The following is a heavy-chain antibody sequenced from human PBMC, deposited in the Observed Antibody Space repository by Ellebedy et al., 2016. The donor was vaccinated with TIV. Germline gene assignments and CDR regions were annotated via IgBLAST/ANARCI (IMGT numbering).Heavy chain of an antibody. CDR3: ASERGGVSGYGQPFDY. J-gene: IGHJ4*02. CDR1: GFTFATSA. CDR2: LTGAGVGT. D-gene: IGHD5-12*01. V-gene: IGHV3-23*01. Sequence: GESLKISCEASGFTFATSAMTWVRPAPGKGLEWVSGLTGAGVGTYYADAVKGRFTISRDNSKNTLYLQMNSLRVEDTAVYYCASERGGVSGYGQPFDYWGQGTLVTVSS.